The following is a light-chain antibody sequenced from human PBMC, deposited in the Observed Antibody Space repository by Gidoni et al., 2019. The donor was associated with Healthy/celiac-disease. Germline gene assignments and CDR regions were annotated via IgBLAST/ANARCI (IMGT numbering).Light chain of an antibody. V-gene: IGKV1-39*01. J-gene: IGKJ3*01. Sequence: DIQMTQSPSSLSASVGDRVTITCRASQSISSYLNWYQQKPGKAPKLLIYAASSLQSGVPSRFSGSGSGTDFTLTISSLQPEDFATYYCQQQDTFXPXTKVDIK. CDR2: AAS. CDR3: QQQDT. CDR1: QSISSY.